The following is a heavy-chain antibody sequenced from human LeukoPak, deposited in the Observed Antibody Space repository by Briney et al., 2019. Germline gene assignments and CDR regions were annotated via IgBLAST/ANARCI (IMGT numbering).Heavy chain of an antibody. CDR1: GFTFSSAW. D-gene: IGHD2-15*01. CDR2: IKQDGSEK. J-gene: IGHJ4*02. V-gene: IGHV3-7*01. CDR3: ATIKRYDTGRSASVGIDH. Sequence: GGSLRLSCAASGFTFSSAWMSWVRQAPGKGLEWVANIKQDGSEKYYVDSVKGRFTISRDNAKNSLYLQMNSLRADDTAVYYCATIKRYDTGRSASVGIDHWGQGTLVTVSS.